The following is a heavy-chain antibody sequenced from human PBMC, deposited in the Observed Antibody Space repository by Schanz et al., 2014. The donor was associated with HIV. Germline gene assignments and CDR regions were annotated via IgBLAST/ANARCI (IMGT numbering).Heavy chain of an antibody. CDR1: GFTFSGYG. Sequence: QLVESGGDVVQPGGSLRLSCVASGFTFSGYGLHWVRQAPGEGLVWVSRISSDGRTTIYADYVKGRFTISRDNAKKTLYLQMNSLRAEDTAVYYCARDYRDLQEFYYGMDVWGQGTTVTVSS. V-gene: IGHV3-74*01. D-gene: IGHD3-16*02. CDR2: ISSDGRTT. J-gene: IGHJ6*02. CDR3: ARDYRDLQEFYYGMDV.